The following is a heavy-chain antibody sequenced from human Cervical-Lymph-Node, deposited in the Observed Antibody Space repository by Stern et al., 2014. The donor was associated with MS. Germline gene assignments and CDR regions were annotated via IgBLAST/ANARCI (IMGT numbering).Heavy chain of an antibody. CDR3: ARDSGSSIFRDAFDI. Sequence: QMQLVQSGGGLVKPGGSLRLSCTASGFTFSVHAMSWIRQAPGMGLEWISFLSSSGSTRYYATSVQGRFTISRDNAKETLYLHMHNLRAEDTAVYYCARDSGSSIFRDAFDIWGQGAMVTVSS. D-gene: IGHD2-21*01. J-gene: IGHJ3*02. CDR2: LSSSGSTR. CDR1: GFTFSVHA. V-gene: IGHV3-11*01.